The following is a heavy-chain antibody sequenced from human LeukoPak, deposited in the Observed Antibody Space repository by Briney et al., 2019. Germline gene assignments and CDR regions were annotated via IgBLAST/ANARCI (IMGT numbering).Heavy chain of an antibody. D-gene: IGHD6-19*01. CDR3: ARERTIAVAGTSVFDP. J-gene: IGHJ5*02. CDR1: GGSISTYY. V-gene: IGHV4-59*01. CDR2: MYYSGST. Sequence: PSETLSLTCPVSGGSISTYYWSWVRQPPGKGLEWIGYMYYSGSTNYNPSLKSRVTISVDTSKNQFSLKLSSVTAADTAVYYCARERTIAVAGTSVFDPWGQGTLVTVSS.